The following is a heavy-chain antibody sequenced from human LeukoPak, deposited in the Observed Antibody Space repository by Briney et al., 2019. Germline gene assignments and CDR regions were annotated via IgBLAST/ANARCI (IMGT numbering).Heavy chain of an antibody. J-gene: IGHJ4*02. CDR2: INYSGST. V-gene: IGHV4-59*08. CDR3: ARHFDASDI. Sequence: PSETLSLTCTVSGGSISDYYWSWIRQPPGKELEWIGYINYSGSTNYNPSLKSRVTISEDTSKNQFSLKLSSVTAADTAVYYCARHFDASDIWGQGTLVTVSS. CDR1: GGSISDYY.